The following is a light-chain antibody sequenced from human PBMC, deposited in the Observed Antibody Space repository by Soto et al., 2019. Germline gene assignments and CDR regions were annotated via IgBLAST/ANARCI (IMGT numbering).Light chain of an antibody. CDR3: SSYTDSTNYV. V-gene: IGLV2-14*01. J-gene: IGLJ1*01. CDR1: SSGVGTRNF. CDR2: QVT. Sequence: QSALTQPASVSGSPGQSITISCTGTSSGVGTRNFVSWYQQHPGKAPKLMIYQVTNRPSGVSNRFSGSKSGNTASLTISGLQAEDEADYYCSSYTDSTNYVFGTGTKVTVL.